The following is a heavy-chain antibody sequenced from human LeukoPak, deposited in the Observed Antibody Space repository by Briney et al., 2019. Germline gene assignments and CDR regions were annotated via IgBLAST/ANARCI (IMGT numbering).Heavy chain of an antibody. V-gene: IGHV4-34*01. J-gene: IGHJ4*02. CDR2: INHSGST. CDR3: ARGVGATPHAFDY. CDR1: GGSFSGYY. D-gene: IGHD1-26*01. Sequence: SETLSLTCAVYGGSFSGYYWSWIRQPPGKGLEWIGEINHSGSTNYNPSLKSRVTISVDTSKNQFSLKLSSVTAADTAVYYCARGVGATPHAFDYWGQGTLVTVSS.